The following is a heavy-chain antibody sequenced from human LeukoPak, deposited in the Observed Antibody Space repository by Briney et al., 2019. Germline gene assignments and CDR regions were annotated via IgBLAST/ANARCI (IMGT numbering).Heavy chain of an antibody. CDR1: GFTFSDYY. Sequence: GGSLRLSCAASGFTFSDYYMGWIRQAPGKGLEWVSYITSSGSGIYYADSVKGRFTISRDNAKNSLYLQMNSLRAEDTAVYYCARDGGQDYYDTSGQDYWGQGTLVTVSS. V-gene: IGHV3-11*01. D-gene: IGHD3-22*01. J-gene: IGHJ4*02. CDR2: ITSSGSGI. CDR3: ARDGGQDYYDTSGQDY.